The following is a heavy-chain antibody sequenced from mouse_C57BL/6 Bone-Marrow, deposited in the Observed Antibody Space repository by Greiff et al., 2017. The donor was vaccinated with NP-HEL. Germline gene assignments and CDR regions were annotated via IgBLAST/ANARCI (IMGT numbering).Heavy chain of an antibody. Sequence: QVQLQQPGAELVRPGTSVKLSCKASGYTFTSYWMHWVKHRPGQGLEWIGVIDPSDSYTNYNQKFKGKATLTVDTSSSTAYMQLSSLTSEDSAVYYCARLGITTVVSFDYWGQGTTLTVSS. CDR1: GYTFTSYW. V-gene: IGHV1-59*01. CDR2: IDPSDSYT. J-gene: IGHJ2*01. CDR3: ARLGITTVVSFDY. D-gene: IGHD1-1*01.